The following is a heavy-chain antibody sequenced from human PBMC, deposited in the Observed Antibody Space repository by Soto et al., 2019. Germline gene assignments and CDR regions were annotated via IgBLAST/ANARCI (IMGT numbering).Heavy chain of an antibody. CDR2: IYYSGST. Sequence: QVQLQESGPGLVKPSQTLSLTCTVSGGSISSGGYYWSWIRQHPGKGLEWIGYIYYSGSTYYNPSLKSRVTISVDTSKNQFSLKLSSVTAADTAVYYCAREKEVATIFGVVIRSYWYFDLWGRGTLVTVSS. D-gene: IGHD3-3*01. J-gene: IGHJ2*01. CDR3: AREKEVATIFGVVIRSYWYFDL. V-gene: IGHV4-31*03. CDR1: GGSISSGGYY.